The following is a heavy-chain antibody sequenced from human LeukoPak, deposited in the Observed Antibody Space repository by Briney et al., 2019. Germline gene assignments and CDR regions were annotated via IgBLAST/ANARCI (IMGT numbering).Heavy chain of an antibody. J-gene: IGHJ3*02. CDR3: ARIGGPLRLRPRDAFDI. CDR1: GYTFTSYG. D-gene: IGHD4-23*01. CDR2: ISAYNGNT. Sequence: GASVKVSCKASGYTFTSYGISWVRQAPGQGREWMGWISAYNGNTNYAQKLQGRVTMTTDTSTSTAYMELRILRSDDTALYYCARIGGPLRLRPRDAFDIWGQGTMVTVSS. V-gene: IGHV1-18*01.